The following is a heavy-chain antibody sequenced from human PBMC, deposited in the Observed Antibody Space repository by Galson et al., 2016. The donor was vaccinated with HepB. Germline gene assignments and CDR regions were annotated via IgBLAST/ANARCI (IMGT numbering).Heavy chain of an antibody. CDR3: TRTGLGDFDY. V-gene: IGHV3-72*01. Sequence: SLRLSCAATGFIFRDYYMDWVRQAPGKGLEWVGRTRNRARSYTTDYVASVKGRFTISRDNSKSSVYLHMDGLKPEDTAIYYCTRTGLGDFDYWGRGTLVTVFS. CDR2: TRNRARSYTT. CDR1: GFIFRDYY. J-gene: IGHJ4*02.